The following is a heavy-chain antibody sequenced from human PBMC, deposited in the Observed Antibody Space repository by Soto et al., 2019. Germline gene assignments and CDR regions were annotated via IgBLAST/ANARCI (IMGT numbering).Heavy chain of an antibody. V-gene: IGHV4-4*02. Sequence: QVLLQESGPGLVKPSGTLSLTCAVSGDSISSSFWWSWVRQPPGKGLEWIGEIYHTESTVYNPSHKSRVTISVDKSNNQFSLNLDSVTAADTAVYYCARYDFGTFDYWGRGILVTVSS. D-gene: IGHD4-17*01. CDR2: IYHTEST. CDR3: ARYDFGTFDY. CDR1: GDSISSSFW. J-gene: IGHJ4*02.